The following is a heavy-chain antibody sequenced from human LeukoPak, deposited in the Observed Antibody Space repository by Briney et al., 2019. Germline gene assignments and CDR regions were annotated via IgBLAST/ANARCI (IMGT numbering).Heavy chain of an antibody. Sequence: GGSLRLSCAASGFTFSSYGMHWVRQAPGKGLEWVAVISYDGSNKYYADSVKGRFTFSRDNSKNTLYLQMNSLRDEDTAVYYCAKGNMATINRRGDAFDIWGQGTMVTVSS. V-gene: IGHV3-30*18. CDR1: GFTFSSYG. CDR2: ISYDGSNK. J-gene: IGHJ3*02. D-gene: IGHD5-12*01. CDR3: AKGNMATINRRGDAFDI.